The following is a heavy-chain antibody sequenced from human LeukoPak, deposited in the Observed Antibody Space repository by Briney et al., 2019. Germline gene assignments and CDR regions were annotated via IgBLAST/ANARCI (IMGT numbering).Heavy chain of an antibody. J-gene: IGHJ4*02. CDR1: GGSISSGGYS. V-gene: IGHV4-30-2*03. D-gene: IGHD6-19*01. CDR2: IYYSGST. CDR3: ARRSIAVAGTGFDY. Sequence: SETLSLTCAVSGGSISSGGYSWSWIRQPPGKGLEWIGSIYYSGSTYYNPSLKSRVTISVDTSKNQFSLKLSSVTAADTAVYYCARRSIAVAGTGFDYWGQGTLVTVSS.